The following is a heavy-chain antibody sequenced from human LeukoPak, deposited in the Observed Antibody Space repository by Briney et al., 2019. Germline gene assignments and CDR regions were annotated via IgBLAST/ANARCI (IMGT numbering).Heavy chain of an antibody. D-gene: IGHD3-22*01. Sequence: GESLKISCTGSGYRFASYWIGWVRQMPGKGLGWMGIIHPGDSDTRYSPPFQGQVTISADKSISTAYLQWNSLKASDTAMYYCVRQYDSSGYPFDYWGQGTLVTVSS. J-gene: IGHJ4*02. CDR2: IHPGDSDT. CDR3: VRQYDSSGYPFDY. V-gene: IGHV5-51*01. CDR1: GYRFASYW.